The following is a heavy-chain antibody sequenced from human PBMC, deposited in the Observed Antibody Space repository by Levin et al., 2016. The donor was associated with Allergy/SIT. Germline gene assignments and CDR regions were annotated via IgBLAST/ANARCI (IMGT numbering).Heavy chain of an antibody. Sequence: RQAPGKGLEWIGEINHSGSTNYNPSLKSRVTISVDTSKNQFSLKLSSVTAADTAVYYCARVGIVVVPAAMFGWFDPWGQGTLVTVSS. J-gene: IGHJ5*02. CDR2: INHSGST. V-gene: IGHV4-34*01. CDR3: ARVGIVVVPAAMFGWFDP. D-gene: IGHD2-2*01.